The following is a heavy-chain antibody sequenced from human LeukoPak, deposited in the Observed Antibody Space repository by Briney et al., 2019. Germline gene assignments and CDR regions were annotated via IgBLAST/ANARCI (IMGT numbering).Heavy chain of an antibody. CDR1: GYTFNNHY. D-gene: IGHD6-19*01. V-gene: IGHV1-46*02. J-gene: IGHJ4*02. Sequence: ASVKVSCKASGYTFNNHYMYWVRQAPGQGLEWMGVINPSGGSTSYAQKFQGRVTMTRDTSTRTVYMEVSSLRSEDTAVYYCARQGTYSSAIGMGYWGQGTRVTVSS. CDR2: INPSGGST. CDR3: ARQGTYSSAIGMGY.